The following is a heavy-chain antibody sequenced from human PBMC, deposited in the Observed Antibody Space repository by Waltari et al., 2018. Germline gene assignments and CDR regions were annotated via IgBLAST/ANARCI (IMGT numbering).Heavy chain of an antibody. CDR2: ISSEGHI. CDR3: VTMRGDV. V-gene: IGHV3-53*02. J-gene: IGHJ6*02. D-gene: IGHD3-10*01. CDR1: GFLVSGDF. Sequence: EVQLVESGGGLIQQGGCLRLSCAVSGFLVSGDFMGGVRQAPGKGLEWVSLISSEGHIYYADSVKGRFTISRDSSKNTLDLHMNSLRAEDTALYYCVTMRGDVWGQGTTVTVSS.